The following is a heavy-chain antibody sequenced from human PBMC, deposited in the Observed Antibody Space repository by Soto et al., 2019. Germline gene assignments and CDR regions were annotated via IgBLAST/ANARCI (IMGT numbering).Heavy chain of an antibody. Sequence: QLQLQESGPGLVKPSETLSLTCTVSGGSISSSSYYWGWIRQPPGKGLEWIGSIYYSGSTYYNPSLKSRVTISVDTSKNQFSLKLSSVTAADTAVYYCARHSGSSIRYFDWLNYIDYWGQGTLVTVSS. CDR3: ARHSGSSIRYFDWLNYIDY. V-gene: IGHV4-39*01. J-gene: IGHJ4*02. CDR2: IYYSGST. D-gene: IGHD3-9*01. CDR1: GGSISSSSYY.